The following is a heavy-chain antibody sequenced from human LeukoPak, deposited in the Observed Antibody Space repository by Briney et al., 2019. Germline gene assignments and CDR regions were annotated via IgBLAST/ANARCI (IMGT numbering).Heavy chain of an antibody. V-gene: IGHV3-23*01. J-gene: IGHJ4*03. Sequence: AGSLTLSSAASGFTFSSYAMGWVRQAPGKGLEWVSLISASGDTTYYADSVRGRFTISRDNSENTLYLQMNSLRAEDTAVYHCAKRYCTSTSCSFFDSWGQGTMVTVSS. CDR3: AKRYCTSTSCSFFDS. CDR1: GFTFSSYA. CDR2: ISASGDTT. D-gene: IGHD2-2*01.